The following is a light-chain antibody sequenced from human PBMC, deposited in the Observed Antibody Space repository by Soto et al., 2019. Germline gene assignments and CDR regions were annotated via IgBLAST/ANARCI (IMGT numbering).Light chain of an antibody. V-gene: IGKV3-15*01. J-gene: IGKJ2*01. CDR3: QQFNKWPYT. CDR2: GAS. CDR1: QSVGSD. Sequence: EIVLTQSPATLSVSPGERATLSCRASQSVGSDLAWYQQKPGQPPRLLIFGASSRATGIPARFSGSGSGTEFTLIINSLQSEDFAIYSCQQFNKWPYTFGQGTKVDIK.